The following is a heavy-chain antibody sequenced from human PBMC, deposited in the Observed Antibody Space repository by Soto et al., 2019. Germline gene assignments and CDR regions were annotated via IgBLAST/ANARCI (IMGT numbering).Heavy chain of an antibody. V-gene: IGHV5-51*01. D-gene: IGHD3-10*01. J-gene: IGHJ3*02. CDR1: GYSFTSYW. CDR2: IYPGDSDT. Sequence: EVQLVQSGAEVKKPGESLKISCKGSGYSFTSYWIGWVRQMPGKGLEWMGIIYPGDSDTRYSPSFQGQVTISADKSIRPAYLQWSSRKASDTAMYYCACNSEFGSGSPLHAFDIWGQGTMVTVSS. CDR3: ACNSEFGSGSPLHAFDI.